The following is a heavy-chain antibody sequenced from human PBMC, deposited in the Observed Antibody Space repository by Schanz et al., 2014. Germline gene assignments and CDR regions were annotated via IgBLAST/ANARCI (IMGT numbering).Heavy chain of an antibody. D-gene: IGHD2-2*01. CDR2: IYNSGKT. Sequence: QVQLQESGPALVKPSETLSLTCTVSGGSISSEYWSWIRQPAGKGLEWIGRIYNSGKTNYNPSLEGRVRISGDPSKKHFSLKRRSVTAADTAVYYCARHGELGGCSSSSCWALNWFDPWGQGTLVTVSS. CDR3: ARHGELGGCSSSSCWALNWFDP. CDR1: GGSISSEY. J-gene: IGHJ5*02. V-gene: IGHV4-4*07.